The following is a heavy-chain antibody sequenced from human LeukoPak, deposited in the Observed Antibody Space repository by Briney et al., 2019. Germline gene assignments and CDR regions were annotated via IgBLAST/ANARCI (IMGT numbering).Heavy chain of an antibody. CDR1: GFTFSSYA. J-gene: IGHJ3*02. CDR2: ISGSGGST. Sequence: GGSLRLSCAASGFTFSSYAMSWVRQAPGEGLEWVSAISGSGGSTYYADSVKGRFTISRDNSKNTLYLQMNSLRAEDTAVYYCAKNKWELLVIDAFDIWGQGTMVTVSS. D-gene: IGHD1-26*01. V-gene: IGHV3-23*01. CDR3: AKNKWELLVIDAFDI.